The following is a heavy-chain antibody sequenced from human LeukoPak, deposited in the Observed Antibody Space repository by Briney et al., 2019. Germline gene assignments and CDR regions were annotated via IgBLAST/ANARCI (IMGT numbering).Heavy chain of an antibody. CDR2: IYHSGRT. Sequence: SETLSLTCSVSGDSVSRSDSYWDWIRQPPGKGLEWIGAIYHSGRTYYSPSLKSRVTMSVDPSNNQFSLNLRSVTAADTAVYYCARRRYYDGSGYLEWGQGTLLSVSS. CDR3: ARRRYYDGSGYLE. J-gene: IGHJ1*01. CDR1: GDSVSRSDSY. V-gene: IGHV4-39*01. D-gene: IGHD3-22*01.